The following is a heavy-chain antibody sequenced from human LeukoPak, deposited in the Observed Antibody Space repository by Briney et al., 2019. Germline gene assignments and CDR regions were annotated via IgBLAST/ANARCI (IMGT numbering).Heavy chain of an antibody. D-gene: IGHD3-10*01. CDR1: EFTFCSYD. Sequence: GGSLTLSCAASEFTFCSYDMSWVRQTLGKGLEWVSSISGDGLGTWYADSVKGRFTISRDKSRNTLYLQLNSLRPDDTAVYYCAKGPNFRSWRAADYWGRGSLVTVSS. J-gene: IGHJ4*02. CDR2: ISGDGLGT. V-gene: IGHV3-23*01. CDR3: AKGPNFRSWRAADY.